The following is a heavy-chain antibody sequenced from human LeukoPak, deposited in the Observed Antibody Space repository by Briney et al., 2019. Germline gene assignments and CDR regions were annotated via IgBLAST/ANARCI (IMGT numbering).Heavy chain of an antibody. CDR3: ARDGITGPRFDNWFDP. D-gene: IGHD1-20*01. CDR1: GGSISSYY. V-gene: IGHV4-59*01. Sequence: SETLSLTCTVSGGSISSYYWSWIRQPPGKGLEWIGYIYYSGSTNYNPSLKSRVTISVDTSKNQFSLKLSSVTAADTAVYYCARDGITGPRFDNWFDPWGQGTLVTVSS. CDR2: IYYSGST. J-gene: IGHJ5*02.